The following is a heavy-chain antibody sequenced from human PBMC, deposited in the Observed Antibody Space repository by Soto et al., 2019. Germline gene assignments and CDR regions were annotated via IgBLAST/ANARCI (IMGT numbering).Heavy chain of an antibody. V-gene: IGHV4-59*08. Sequence: SETLSLTCTVSGGSISNYYWSWIRQPPGKGLEWIGYIYYSGSTNYNPSLKSRVTISVNTSKNQFSLKLSSVTAADTAVYYCARRYGSSFDYWGQGTPVTVSS. D-gene: IGHD3-16*01. CDR3: ARRYGSSFDY. J-gene: IGHJ4*02. CDR2: IYYSGST. CDR1: GGSISNYY.